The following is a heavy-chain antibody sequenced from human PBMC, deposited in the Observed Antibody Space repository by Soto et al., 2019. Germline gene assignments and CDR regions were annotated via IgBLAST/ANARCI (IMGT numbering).Heavy chain of an antibody. D-gene: IGHD3-22*01. CDR2: ISSSGSTI. CDR1: GFTFSDYY. V-gene: IGHV3-11*01. J-gene: IGHJ5*02. Sequence: GGSLRLSCAASGFTFSDYYMSWIRQAPGKGLEWVSYISSSGSTIYYADSVKGRFTISRDNAKNSLYLQMNSLRAEDTAVYYCARRDYYSHNWFDPWGQGTLVTVSS. CDR3: ARRDYYSHNWFDP.